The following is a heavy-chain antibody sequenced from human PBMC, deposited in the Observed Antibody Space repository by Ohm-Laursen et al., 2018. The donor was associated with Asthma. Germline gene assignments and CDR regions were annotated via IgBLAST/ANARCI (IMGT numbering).Heavy chain of an antibody. CDR1: GYTFTSYY. D-gene: IGHD1-14*01. CDR2: INPSGGST. V-gene: IGHV1-46*01. Sequence: ATVKISCNASGYTFTSYYMHWVRQAPGQGLEWMGIINPSGGSTSYAQKFQGRVTMTRDTSTSTVYMELSSLRSEDTAVYYCARDRVGTTDYWGQGTLVTVSS. J-gene: IGHJ4*02. CDR3: ARDRVGTTDY.